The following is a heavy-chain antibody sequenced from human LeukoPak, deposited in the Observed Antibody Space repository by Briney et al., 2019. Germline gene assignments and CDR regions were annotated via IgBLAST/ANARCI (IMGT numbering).Heavy chain of an antibody. CDR2: ISWNSGDI. D-gene: IGHD6-13*01. J-gene: IGHJ4*02. CDR1: GFTFGDYD. CDR3: AKLARAAVSDY. Sequence: PGGSLRLSCAASGFTFGDYDMHWVRQAPGKGLEWLSGISWNSGDIAYADSVKGRFTISRDNAKNSLYLQMNSLRPDDTALYHCAKLARAAVSDYWGQGTLVTVSS. V-gene: IGHV3-9*01.